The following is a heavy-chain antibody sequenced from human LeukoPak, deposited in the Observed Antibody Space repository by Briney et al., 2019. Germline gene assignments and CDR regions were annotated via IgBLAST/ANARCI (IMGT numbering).Heavy chain of an antibody. D-gene: IGHD3-22*01. CDR3: ATDLGDSSGYYNWFDP. Sequence: SVKVSCKASGGTFSSYAISWVRQAPGQGLEWMGGIIPIFGTANYAQKFQGRVTITADESTSTAYMGLSSLRSEDTAVYYCATDLGDSSGYYNWFDPWGQGTLVTVSS. CDR1: GGTFSSYA. J-gene: IGHJ5*02. V-gene: IGHV1-69*13. CDR2: IIPIFGTA.